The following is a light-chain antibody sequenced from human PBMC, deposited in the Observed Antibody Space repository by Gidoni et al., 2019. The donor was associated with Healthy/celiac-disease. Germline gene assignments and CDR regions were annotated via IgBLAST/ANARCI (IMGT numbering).Light chain of an antibody. V-gene: IGKV2-28*01. J-gene: IGKJ2*01. CDR3: MQALNTLYT. CDR1: QCLPHSNGYNP. Sequence: MTHSPPSLPVTPGEPASISSRSSQCLPHSNGYNPLNGYLQKQVQSPQLLIYLASNRPSGVPDRFSGSGTGTDFTLKISRVEAEDVGVYYCMQALNTLYTFGQGTKLEIK. CDR2: LAS.